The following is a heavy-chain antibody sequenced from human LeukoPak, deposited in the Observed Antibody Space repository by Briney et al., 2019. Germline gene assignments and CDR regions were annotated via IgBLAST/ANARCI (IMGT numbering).Heavy chain of an antibody. CDR3: ARRRYTSGYLDY. CDR1: GGSISRYY. Sequence: SETLSLTCSVSGGSISRYYWSWIRQPAGKGLEWIGRIYTSGSTNYNPSLKSRVTMSVDTSKSQFSLKLTSVTAADTAVYYCARRRYTSGYLDYWGQGTLVTVSS. D-gene: IGHD3-22*01. CDR2: IYTSGST. J-gene: IGHJ4*02. V-gene: IGHV4-4*07.